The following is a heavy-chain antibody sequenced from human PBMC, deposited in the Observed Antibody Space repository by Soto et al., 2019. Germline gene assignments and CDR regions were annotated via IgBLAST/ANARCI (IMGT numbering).Heavy chain of an antibody. V-gene: IGHV4-31*03. CDR1: GGSISSGGYY. CDR2: IYYSGST. Sequence: TLSLTCTVSGGSISSGGYYWSWIRQHPGKGLEWIGYIYYSGSTYYNPSLKSRVTISVDTSKNQFSLKLSSVTAADTAVYFCATESGSTYGYFDYWGQGTQVTVSS. D-gene: IGHD4-17*01. CDR3: ATESGSTYGYFDY. J-gene: IGHJ4*02.